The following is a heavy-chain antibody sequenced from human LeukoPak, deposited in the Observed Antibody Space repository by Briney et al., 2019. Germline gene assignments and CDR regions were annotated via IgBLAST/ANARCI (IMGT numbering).Heavy chain of an antibody. Sequence: NPSETLSLTCTVSGGSISSSSYYWDWIRQPPGKGLEWIGTIYYSGSTYYNPSLKSRVTISVDTSKNQFSLKLSSVTAADTAVYYCARAGDSSGYLVSWFDPWGQGTLVTVSS. CDR3: ARAGDSSGYLVSWFDP. J-gene: IGHJ5*02. D-gene: IGHD3-22*01. CDR2: IYYSGST. V-gene: IGHV4-39*07. CDR1: GGSISSSSYY.